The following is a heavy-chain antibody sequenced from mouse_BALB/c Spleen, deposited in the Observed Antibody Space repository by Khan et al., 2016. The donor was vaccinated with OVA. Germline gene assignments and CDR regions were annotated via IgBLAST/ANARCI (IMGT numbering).Heavy chain of an antibody. J-gene: IGHJ3*01. V-gene: IGHV1-5*01. Sequence: VQLQQSGTVLARPGASVKMSCKASGYTFTSYWMHWVKQRPGQGLEWIGDIYPGNTDTNYNQKFKGKAKLTAVTSTSTAYMELSSLTDEDSAFYCCTRRNWDVAWFAYWGQGTLVTVSA. D-gene: IGHD4-1*01. CDR2: IYPGNTDT. CDR1: GYTFTSYW. CDR3: TRRNWDVAWFAY.